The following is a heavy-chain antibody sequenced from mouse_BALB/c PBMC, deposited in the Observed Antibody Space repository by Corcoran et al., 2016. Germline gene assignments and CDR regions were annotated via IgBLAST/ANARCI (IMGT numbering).Heavy chain of an antibody. CDR2: IDPENGNT. J-gene: IGHJ3*01. Sequence: EVQLQQSGAELVRPGALVKLSCKASGFNIKDYYMHWVKQRPEQGLEWIGWIDPENGNTIYDPKFQGKASITADISSNTAYLQLSSLTSEDTAVYYCATDYWGQGTLVTVSA. CDR1: GFNIKDYY. CDR3: ATDY. V-gene: IGHV14-1*02.